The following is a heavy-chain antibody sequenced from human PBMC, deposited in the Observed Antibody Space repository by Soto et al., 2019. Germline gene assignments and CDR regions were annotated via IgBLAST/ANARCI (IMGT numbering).Heavy chain of an antibody. CDR2: IWYDGSNK. Sequence: HPGGSLRLSCAASGFTFSSYGMHWVRQAPGKGLEWVAVIWYDGSNKYYADSVKGRFTISRDNSKNTLYLQMNSLRAEDTAVYYCARDHRCFGGSCRIGRFDPWGQGTLVTVSS. CDR3: ARDHRCFGGSCRIGRFDP. J-gene: IGHJ5*02. CDR1: GFTFSSYG. D-gene: IGHD2-15*01. V-gene: IGHV3-33*01.